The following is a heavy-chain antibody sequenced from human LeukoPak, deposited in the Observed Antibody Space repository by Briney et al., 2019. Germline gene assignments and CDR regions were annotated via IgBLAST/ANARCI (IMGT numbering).Heavy chain of an antibody. CDR3: SRGAIRNFDWLSHLDY. Sequence: PSQTLSLTCAVSGDSISRGGYSWRWVRQPPGKGLEGIGYIYHSGGTYYSPALMGRVTISLCRAKNQFPLKLSSVTAADTAVYYWSRGAIRNFDWLSHLDYWGQGTLVTVSS. V-gene: IGHV4-30-2*01. CDR2: IYHSGGT. D-gene: IGHD3-9*01. CDR1: GDSISRGGYS. J-gene: IGHJ4*02.